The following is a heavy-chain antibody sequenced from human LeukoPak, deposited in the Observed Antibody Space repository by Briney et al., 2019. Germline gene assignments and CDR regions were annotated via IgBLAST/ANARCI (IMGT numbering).Heavy chain of an antibody. V-gene: IGHV3-23*01. CDR1: GFIFSTYV. CDR2: ISGSGDST. J-gene: IGHJ5*02. CDR3: ARDSSGRFDP. Sequence: PGGSLRLSCAASGFIFSTYVMTWVRQAPGQGLEWVSVISGSGDSTDYADSVKGRFTISRDNAKNTLYLHMNSLRAEDTAVYYCARDSSGRFDPWGQGTLVTVPS. D-gene: IGHD3-22*01.